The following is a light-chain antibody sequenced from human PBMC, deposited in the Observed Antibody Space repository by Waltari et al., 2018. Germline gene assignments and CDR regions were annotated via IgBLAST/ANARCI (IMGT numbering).Light chain of an antibody. V-gene: IGKV3-20*01. CDR1: QSVNTY. CDR3: QHHVRLPAT. J-gene: IGKJ1*01. Sequence: EIVLTQSPRTLSLSPGERATLSCRASQSVNTYLAWYQQKPGQAPRLLIYAASTRAAGIPDRFSGSGSGTDFSLTISRLEAEDFAVYYCQHHVRLPATFGQGTKVEIK. CDR2: AAS.